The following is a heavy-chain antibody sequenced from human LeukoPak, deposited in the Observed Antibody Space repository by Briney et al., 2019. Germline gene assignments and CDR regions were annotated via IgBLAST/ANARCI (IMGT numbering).Heavy chain of an antibody. CDR2: VYATGST. CDR3: ARALTPGYCSGGTCSYFDY. D-gene: IGHD2-15*01. Sequence: SETLSLTCTVSGGSISSYYWTWIRQPAGKGLEWIGRVYATGSTNYNPSLKSRVTMSVDTSNNQFSLKVGSVTAADTAVYYCARALTPGYCSGGTCSYFDYWGQGTLVTVSS. V-gene: IGHV4-4*07. CDR1: GGSISSYY. J-gene: IGHJ4*02.